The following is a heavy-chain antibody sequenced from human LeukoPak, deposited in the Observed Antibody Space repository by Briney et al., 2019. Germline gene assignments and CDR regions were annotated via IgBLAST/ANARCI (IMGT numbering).Heavy chain of an antibody. D-gene: IGHD7-27*01. CDR2: ISSSSSYI. CDR1: GFTFSSYS. J-gene: IGHJ4*02. Sequence: PGGSLRLYCAASGFTFSSYSMNWVRQAPGKGLEWVSSISSSSSYIYYADSVKGRFTISRDNAKNSLYLQMNGLRAEDTAVYYCARYRENWGSGRVVYWGQGTLVTVSS. CDR3: ARYRENWGSGRVVY. V-gene: IGHV3-21*01.